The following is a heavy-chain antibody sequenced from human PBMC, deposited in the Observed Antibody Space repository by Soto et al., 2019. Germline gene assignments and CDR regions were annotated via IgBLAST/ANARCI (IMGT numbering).Heavy chain of an antibody. Sequence: GGSLRLSCAASGYTFYSYAMSWVRQAPGKGLEWVSTIGSVGGDTYYADSVKGRFTISRDDSKNTLLLQMNSLRAEDTAVYYCVKDRMAYNSVWDPFDIWGQGTMVTVSS. CDR3: VKDRMAYNSVWDPFDI. J-gene: IGHJ3*02. CDR1: GYTFYSYA. D-gene: IGHD1-20*01. V-gene: IGHV3-23*01. CDR2: IGSVGGDT.